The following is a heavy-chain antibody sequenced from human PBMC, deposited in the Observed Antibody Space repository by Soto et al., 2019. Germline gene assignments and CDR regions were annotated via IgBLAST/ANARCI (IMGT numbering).Heavy chain of an antibody. CDR2: ISYDGSNK. CDR1: GFTFSSYA. Sequence: GGSLRLSCAASGFTFSSYAMHWVRQAPGKGLEWVAVISYDGSNKYYADSVKGRFTISRDNSKNTLYLQMNSLRAEDTAVYYCARDNGGGSLSPYYFDYWGQGTLVTVSS. V-gene: IGHV3-30-3*01. D-gene: IGHD3-16*01. J-gene: IGHJ4*02. CDR3: ARDNGGGSLSPYYFDY.